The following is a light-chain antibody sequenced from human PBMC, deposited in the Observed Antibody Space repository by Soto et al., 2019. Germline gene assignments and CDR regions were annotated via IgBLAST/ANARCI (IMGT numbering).Light chain of an antibody. CDR3: QQYNSYWK. V-gene: IGKV1-5*03. J-gene: IGKJ1*01. CDR1: QTISSW. CDR2: KAS. Sequence: DIQMTQSPSTLSGSVGDRVTITCRASQTISSWLAWYQQKPGKAPKLLIYKASTLKSGVPSRFSGSGSGTEFTLTISSLQPDDFATYYCQQYNSYWKFGQGTKVDIK.